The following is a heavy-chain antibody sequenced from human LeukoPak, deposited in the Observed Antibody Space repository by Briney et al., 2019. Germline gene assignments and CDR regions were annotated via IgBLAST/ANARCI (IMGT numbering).Heavy chain of an antibody. Sequence: GRSLRLSCAASGFTLSSYATHWVRQAPGKGLEWVAVMSYDGNNKYYADSVRGRFTISRDTSKNTLYLQMNSLRAEDTAVYYCAKTRVWSGTFFDYWGQGALVTVSS. V-gene: IGHV3-30*18. CDR2: MSYDGNNK. J-gene: IGHJ4*02. D-gene: IGHD1-14*01. CDR1: GFTLSSYA. CDR3: AKTRVWSGTFFDY.